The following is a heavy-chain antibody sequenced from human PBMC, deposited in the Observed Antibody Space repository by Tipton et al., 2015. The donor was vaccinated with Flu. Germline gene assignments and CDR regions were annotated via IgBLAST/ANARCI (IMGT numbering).Heavy chain of an antibody. J-gene: IGHJ4*02. Sequence: TLSLTCSVSGDSIASDYYWGWIRQPPEKGLEWIGNIHRTGATYYKSSLKSRVSMSVDTAKNQFSQRLSSVTAADTAVYYCARSTYYYGSGSSDYWGQGTLVTVSS. CDR2: IHRTGAT. CDR3: ARSTYYYGSGSSDY. V-gene: IGHV4-38-2*01. CDR1: GDSIASDYY. D-gene: IGHD3-10*01.